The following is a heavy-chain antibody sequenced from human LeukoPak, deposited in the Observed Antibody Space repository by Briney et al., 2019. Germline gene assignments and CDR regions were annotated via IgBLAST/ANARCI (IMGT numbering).Heavy chain of an antibody. Sequence: PGGSLRLSCAASGFTFSSYWMSWIRQAPGKGLEWVSYISSSGSTIYYADSVKGRFTISRDNAKNSLYLQMNSLRAEDTAVYYCARDPFDWLPGGSYYYYGMDVWGQGTTVTVSS. CDR3: ARDPFDWLPGGSYYYYGMDV. CDR2: ISSSGSTI. CDR1: GFTFSSYW. D-gene: IGHD3-9*01. V-gene: IGHV3-11*01. J-gene: IGHJ6*02.